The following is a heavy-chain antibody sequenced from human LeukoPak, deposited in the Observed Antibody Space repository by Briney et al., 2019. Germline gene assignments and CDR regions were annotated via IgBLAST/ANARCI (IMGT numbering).Heavy chain of an antibody. D-gene: IGHD3-10*01. Sequence: GGSLRLSCAASGFKFSDHYIDWVRQAPGKGLEWVGRSRNKASSYTTEYAASVEGRFTISRDVSESSLYLQMNSLRTEDTAVYYCASVVASAGSYHLYLSYFDYWGQGTMVTVSS. V-gene: IGHV3-72*01. CDR3: ASVVASAGSYHLYLSYFDY. CDR2: SRNKASSYTT. J-gene: IGHJ4*02. CDR1: GFKFSDHY.